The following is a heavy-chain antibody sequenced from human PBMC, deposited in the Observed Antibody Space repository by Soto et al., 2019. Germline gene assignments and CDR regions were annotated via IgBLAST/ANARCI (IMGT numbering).Heavy chain of an antibody. Sequence: PSETLSLTRAVSGASISSGGHYWSWIRQHPGKGLKIMVDISYSGTTYYNPSLKSRLTLLIDTSENQFSLELRSVTAADTAVYYCEAAHIGVAVHNWFDPWGQGTLVTVSS. V-gene: IGHV4-31*11. CDR2: ISYSGTT. J-gene: IGHJ5*02. CDR3: EAAHIGVAVHNWFDP. D-gene: IGHD6-19*01. CDR1: GASISSGGHY.